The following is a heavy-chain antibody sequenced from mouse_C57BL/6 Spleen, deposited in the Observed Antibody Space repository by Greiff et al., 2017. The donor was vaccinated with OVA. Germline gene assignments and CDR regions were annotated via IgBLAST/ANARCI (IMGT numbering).Heavy chain of an antibody. V-gene: IGHV1-55*01. J-gene: IGHJ4*01. CDR1: GYTFTSYW. D-gene: IGHD1-1*01. CDR3: ARSVDCYGSSYEGGAMDY. Sequence: QVQLQQPGAELVKPGASVKMSCKASGYTFTSYWMTWVKQRPGQGLEWIGDIYPGSGSTNYNEKFKSKATLTVDTSSSTAYMQLSSLTSEVSAVYYCARSVDCYGSSYEGGAMDYWGQGTSVTVSS. CDR2: IYPGSGST.